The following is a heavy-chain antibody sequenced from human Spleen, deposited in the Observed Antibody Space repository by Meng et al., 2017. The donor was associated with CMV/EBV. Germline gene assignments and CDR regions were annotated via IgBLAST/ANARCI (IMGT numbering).Heavy chain of an antibody. D-gene: IGHD3-16*02. V-gene: IGHV3-33*06. CDR2: IWHDGSNK. CDR3: AKAGLESLPAYYYPMDV. CDR1: GFTFSSYG. Sequence: GGSLRLSCAASGFTFSSYGMYWVRQAPGKGLEWVAVIWHDGSNKYYTDSVKGRFTISRDNSKNTLYLQMNSLRAEDTAVYYCAKAGLESLPAYYYPMDVWGQGTTVTVSS. J-gene: IGHJ6*02.